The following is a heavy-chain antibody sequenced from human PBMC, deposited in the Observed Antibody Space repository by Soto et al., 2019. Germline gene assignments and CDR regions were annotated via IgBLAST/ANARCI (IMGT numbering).Heavy chain of an antibody. D-gene: IGHD2-8*01. CDR2: ISSRGSPM. CDR3: LRTQSSNANGFPFSAY. J-gene: IGHJ4*01. Sequence: RQTKGKGLEWVSSISSRGSPMFYGQSFKGRFTISRDNTKNSLYLQMNNLRVEDTSMYYCLRTQSSNANGFPFSAYRGHGTSVPVS. V-gene: IGHV3-21*01.